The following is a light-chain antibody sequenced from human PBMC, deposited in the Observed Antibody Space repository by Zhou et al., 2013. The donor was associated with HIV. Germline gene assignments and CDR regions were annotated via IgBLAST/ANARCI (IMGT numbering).Light chain of an antibody. CDR1: QSVSSS. Sequence: EIVLTQSPATLSLSPGDRATLSCRATQSVSSSLAWYQQKPDQAPRLLIYDASNRAAGIPDRFSGSGSGTDFTLTISRLEPEDFAMYYCQQYDASHTFGQGTRLEIK. CDR2: DAS. V-gene: IGKV3-11*01. CDR3: QQYDASHT. J-gene: IGKJ5*01.